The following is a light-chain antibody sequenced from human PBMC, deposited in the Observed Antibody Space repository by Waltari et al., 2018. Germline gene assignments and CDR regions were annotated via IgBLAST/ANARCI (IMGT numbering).Light chain of an antibody. V-gene: IGLV8-61*01. CDR2: RTH. Sequence: QTVVTQEPSFSVSPGGTVTLTCGFSSGPVSSNFYPSWYHPTPAQAPRTVISSRNTRPPALAPRTPIYRTHTRASGVPDRFSGSSLGNKAALTIRGAQSEDESDYYCLLYVGSGIWVFGGGTKLTVL. CDR1: SGPVSSNFY. CDR3: LLYVGSGIWV. J-gene: IGLJ3*02.